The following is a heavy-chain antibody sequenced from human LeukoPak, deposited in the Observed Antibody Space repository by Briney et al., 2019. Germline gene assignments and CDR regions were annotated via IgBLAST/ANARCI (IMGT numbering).Heavy chain of an antibody. D-gene: IGHD1-26*01. CDR2: IYPSGTT. V-gene: IGHV4-4*07. CDR1: GASVSSYY. Sequence: PSETLSLTCSVSGASVSSYYWTWIRQPAGKGLEWIGRIYPSGTTHYNPSLKSRVTMSVDTSKNQFSLKLTSVTAADTAVYYCARDATGSYPYYYYGMDVWGQGTTVTVSS. J-gene: IGHJ6*02. CDR3: ARDATGSYPYYYYGMDV.